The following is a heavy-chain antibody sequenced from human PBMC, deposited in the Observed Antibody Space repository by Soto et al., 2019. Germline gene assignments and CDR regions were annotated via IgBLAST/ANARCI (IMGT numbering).Heavy chain of an antibody. J-gene: IGHJ4*02. Sequence: GGSLRLSCAASGSTFSSYWMSWVRQAPGKGLEWVANIKQDGSEKYYVDSVKGRFTISRDNAKNSLYLQMNSLRAEDTAVYYCARSLVAASTSSSYRGQGTLVTVSS. V-gene: IGHV3-7*03. CDR2: IKQDGSEK. CDR3: ARSLVAASTSSSY. CDR1: GSTFSSYW. D-gene: IGHD2-15*01.